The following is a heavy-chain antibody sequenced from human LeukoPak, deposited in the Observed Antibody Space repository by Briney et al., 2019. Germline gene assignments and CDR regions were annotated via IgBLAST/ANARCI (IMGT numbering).Heavy chain of an antibody. J-gene: IGHJ4*02. CDR2: INHSGST. CDR1: GGSFSGYY. V-gene: IGHV4-34*01. CDR3: ARPSYYYGSGSYYKGRYYFDY. D-gene: IGHD3-10*01. Sequence: SETLSLTCAVCGGSFSGYYWSWIRQPPGKGLEWIGEINHSGSTNYNPSLKSRVTISVDTSKNQFSLKLSSVTAADTAVYYCARPSYYYGSGSYYKGRYYFDYWGQGTLVTVSS.